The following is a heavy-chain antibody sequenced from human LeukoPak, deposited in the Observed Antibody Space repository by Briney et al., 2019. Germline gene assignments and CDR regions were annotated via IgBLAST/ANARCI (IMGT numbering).Heavy chain of an antibody. CDR3: ARDSGLRAYYYYYMDV. Sequence: PSGTLSLTCAVSDGSISSSNWWNWVRQPPGKGLEWIGEIYHSGSTNYNPSLRGRVTISVDKSKIQFSLKLTSVTAADTAVYYCARDSGLRAYYYYYMDVWGKGTTVTVSS. J-gene: IGHJ6*03. CDR2: IYHSGST. D-gene: IGHD1-26*01. CDR1: DGSISSSNW. V-gene: IGHV4-4*02.